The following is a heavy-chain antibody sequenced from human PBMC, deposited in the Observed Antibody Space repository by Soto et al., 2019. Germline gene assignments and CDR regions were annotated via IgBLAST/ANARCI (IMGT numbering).Heavy chain of an antibody. J-gene: IGHJ6*02. Sequence: QVQLVQSGAEVKKPGSSVKVSCKASGGTFSSYTISWVRQAPGQGLEWMGRIIPILGIANYAQKFQGRVTXXAXKXKSTAYMELSSLRSEDTAVYYCARKSHDSSYYGMDVWGQGTTVTVSS. CDR2: IIPILGIA. CDR1: GGTFSSYT. CDR3: ARKSHDSSYYGMDV. D-gene: IGHD3-22*01. V-gene: IGHV1-69*02.